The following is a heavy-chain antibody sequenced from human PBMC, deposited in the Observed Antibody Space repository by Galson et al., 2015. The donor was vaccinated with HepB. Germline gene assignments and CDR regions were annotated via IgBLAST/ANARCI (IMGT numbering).Heavy chain of an antibody. J-gene: IGHJ6*02. CDR3: ARDRIQLWFSDYYYGMDV. Sequence: SLRLSCAASGFTFSSYGMHWVRQAPGKGLEWVAVIWYDGSNKYYADSVQGRFTISRDNSKNTLYLQMNSLRAEDTAVYYCARDRIQLWFSDYYYGMDVWGQGTTVTVSS. CDR2: IWYDGSNK. CDR1: GFTFSSYG. D-gene: IGHD5-18*01. V-gene: IGHV3-33*08.